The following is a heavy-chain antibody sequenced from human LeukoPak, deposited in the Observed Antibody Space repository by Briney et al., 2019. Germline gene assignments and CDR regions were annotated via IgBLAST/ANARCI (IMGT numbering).Heavy chain of an antibody. V-gene: IGHV3-73*01. Sequence: GGSLRLSCAASGFTFSDSAFHWVCQASGKGLEWVGRIRSKPNNYATAYTASVKGRFTISRDDSKNTAYLQMNSLNTEDTAMYYCTRHLIGATPFDYWGQGTLVSVSS. J-gene: IGHJ4*02. D-gene: IGHD4/OR15-4a*01. CDR3: TRHLIGATPFDY. CDR2: IRSKPNNYAT. CDR1: GFTFSDSA.